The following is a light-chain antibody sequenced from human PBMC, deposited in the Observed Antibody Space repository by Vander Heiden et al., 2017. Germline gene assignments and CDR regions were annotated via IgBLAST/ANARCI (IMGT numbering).Light chain of an antibody. V-gene: IGLV2-8*01. CDR2: DVT. Sequence: QSALTQPPSASGSPGQSVTLSCTGTSSDIGGYNYVSWYQQHPGKAPKLVIYDVTKRPSGVPDRFSASKSGNTASLTVSGLRAEDEADYYCSSYAGTNNWGVFGGGTKLTVL. CDR3: SSYAGTNNWGV. CDR1: SSDIGGYNY. J-gene: IGLJ2*01.